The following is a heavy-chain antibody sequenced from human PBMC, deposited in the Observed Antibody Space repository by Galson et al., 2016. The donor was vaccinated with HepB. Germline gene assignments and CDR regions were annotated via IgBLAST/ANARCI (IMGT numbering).Heavy chain of an antibody. CDR1: GFSVSSQY. D-gene: IGHD6-19*01. J-gene: IGHJ4*02. V-gene: IGHV3-53*01. CDR3: ATSPGAGPFDY. CDR2: LYSGGGT. Sequence: SLRLSCAASGFSVSSQYMTWVRQAPEKGLEWVSVLYSGGGTYYADSVRARFSISRDNSKNTLYLQMNSLRVEDTAVYYCATSPGAGPFDYWGQGTLVTVSS.